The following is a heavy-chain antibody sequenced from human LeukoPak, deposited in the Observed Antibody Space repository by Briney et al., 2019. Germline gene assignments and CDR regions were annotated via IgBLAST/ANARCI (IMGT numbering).Heavy chain of an antibody. CDR1: GFTFSSYS. D-gene: IGHD3-22*01. V-gene: IGHV3-21*01. CDR2: ISISSSYI. J-gene: IGHJ4*02. Sequence: GGSLRLSCAASGFTFSSYSMNWVRQAPGKGLEWVSSISISSSYIYYADSVKGPFTISRDNAKNSLYLQMNSLRAEDTAVYYCARDPTPSTYYDSSGYSQTFDYWGQGTRVTVSS. CDR3: ARDPTPSTYYDSSGYSQTFDY.